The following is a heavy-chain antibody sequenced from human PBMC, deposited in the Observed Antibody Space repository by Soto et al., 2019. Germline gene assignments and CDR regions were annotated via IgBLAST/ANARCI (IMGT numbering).Heavy chain of an antibody. CDR3: AKAQNYGDYVNYYYYYMDV. CDR2: ISGSGGST. J-gene: IGHJ6*03. D-gene: IGHD4-17*01. Sequence: GGSLRLSCAASGFTFSSYAMSWVRQAPGKGLEWVSAISGSGGSTYYADSVKGRFTISRDNSKNTLYLQMNSLRAEDTAVYYCAKAQNYGDYVNYYYYYMDVWGKGTTVTVSS. CDR1: GFTFSSYA. V-gene: IGHV3-23*01.